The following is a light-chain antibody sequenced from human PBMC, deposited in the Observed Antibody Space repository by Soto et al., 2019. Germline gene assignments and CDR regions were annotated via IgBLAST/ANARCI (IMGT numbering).Light chain of an antibody. CDR3: QQRSVWPIT. CDR1: QSVSYS. CDR2: DAS. V-gene: IGKV3-11*01. Sequence: EIVLTQSPATLALSPGERATLSCRASQSVSYSLAWYQQKPGQAPRLLIYDASHRATGVPARFSGSGSGTDFTLTISGLEPEDFAVYYCQQRSVWPITFGQGTRLEIK. J-gene: IGKJ5*01.